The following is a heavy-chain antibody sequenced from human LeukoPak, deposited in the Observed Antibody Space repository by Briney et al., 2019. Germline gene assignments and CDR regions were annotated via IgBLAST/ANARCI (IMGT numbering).Heavy chain of an antibody. D-gene: IGHD5-24*01. CDR1: GGSLSSYY. CDR2: IYISGTT. V-gene: IGHV4-4*07. Sequence: SETLSLTCTVSGGSLSSYYWSWIRQPAGKGLEWIGRIYISGTTSYNPSLTSRVIMSIDTSKNQFSPKLSSVTAADTAVYYCAREVMATNDFDYWGQGTLVTVSS. CDR3: AREVMATNDFDY. J-gene: IGHJ4*02.